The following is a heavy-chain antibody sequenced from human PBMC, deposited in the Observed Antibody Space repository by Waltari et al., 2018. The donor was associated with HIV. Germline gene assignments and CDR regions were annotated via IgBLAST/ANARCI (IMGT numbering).Heavy chain of an antibody. Sequence: QVQLVQSGAEVKNPGASVKVSCKASGYTFTSYYMHWVRQAPGQGLEWMGIINRSGGSTSYEQEYQGRVTMTRGTSTSAVYMELSSLRSEDTAGYDCARGFVPQYYDSSGYLIDYWGPGTLVTVSS. V-gene: IGHV1-46*01. CDR2: INRSGGST. CDR3: ARGFVPQYYDSSGYLIDY. J-gene: IGHJ4*02. CDR1: GYTFTSYY. D-gene: IGHD3-22*01.